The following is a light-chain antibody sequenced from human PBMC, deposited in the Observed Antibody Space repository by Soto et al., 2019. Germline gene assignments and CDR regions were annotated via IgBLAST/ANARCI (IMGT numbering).Light chain of an antibody. V-gene: IGKV1-5*03. J-gene: IGKJ4*01. CDR1: QSIGSE. Sequence: DIQMTQSPSTLSASMGDRVTITCRASQSIGSELAWYQQKPGKAPKLLIYKASSLKSGVPSRFSGSGSGTDFTLTISCLQSEDFATYYCQQYYSFPLTFGGGTKVDIK. CDR2: KAS. CDR3: QQYYSFPLT.